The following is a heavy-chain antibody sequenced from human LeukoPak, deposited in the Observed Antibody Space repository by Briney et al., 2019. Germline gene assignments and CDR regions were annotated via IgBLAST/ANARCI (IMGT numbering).Heavy chain of an antibody. CDR2: IRYDGSNK. Sequence: PGGSLRLSCAASGFTFSNYGMHWVRQAPGKGLEWVALIRYDGSNKYYADSVKGRFTISRDNSKNTLYLQMNSLRAEDTAVYYCAKEEPPRDYFDYWGQGTLVTVSS. CDR1: GFTFSNYG. V-gene: IGHV3-30*02. D-gene: IGHD1-26*01. CDR3: AKEEPPRDYFDY. J-gene: IGHJ4*02.